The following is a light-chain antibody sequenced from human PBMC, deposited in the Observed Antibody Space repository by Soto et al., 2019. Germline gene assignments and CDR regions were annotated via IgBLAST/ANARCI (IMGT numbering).Light chain of an antibody. CDR1: QSVLYSSNSYYY. V-gene: IGKV4-1*01. Sequence: DIVMTQSPDFLAVSLGERATINCKSSQSVLYSSNSYYYLAWYQQEPGQPPKLLIYWASIRESGVPDRFSGSGSGTDFTLTISSLQAEDVAVYYCQQYYSIPLTFGGGTKVEIK. CDR2: WAS. CDR3: QQYYSIPLT. J-gene: IGKJ4*01.